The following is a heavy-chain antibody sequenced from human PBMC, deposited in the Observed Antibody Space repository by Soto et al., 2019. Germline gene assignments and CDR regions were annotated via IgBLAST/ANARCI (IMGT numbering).Heavy chain of an antibody. CDR3: ARGLEYTTSSGQEFDP. D-gene: IGHD6-6*01. CDR2: ISYDGSNK. CDR1: GFTFSSYA. Sequence: QVQLVESGGGVVQPGRSLRLSCAASGFTFSSYAMHWVRQAPGKGLEWVAVISYDGSNKYYADSVKGRFTISRDNSKNTLYLQMNSLRAEDTAVYYCARGLEYTTSSGQEFDPWGQGTLVTVSS. J-gene: IGHJ5*02. V-gene: IGHV3-30-3*01.